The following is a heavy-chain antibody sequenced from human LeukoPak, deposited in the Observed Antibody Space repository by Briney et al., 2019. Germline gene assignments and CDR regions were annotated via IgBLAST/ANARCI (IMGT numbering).Heavy chain of an antibody. J-gene: IGHJ4*02. CDR1: GDIVSSHSAA. CDR2: TYFRSTWNT. D-gene: IGHD2-2*01. V-gene: IGHV6-1*01. Sequence: SQTLSLTCVISGDIVSSHSAACHWIRQSPSRGLEWLGRTYFRSTWNTDYAVSVKSRITINPDSSKNQFSLQLNSVTPEDTAVYYCARVKDIGVGTSYFFDYWGQGTLVTVSP. CDR3: ARVKDIGVGTSYFFDY.